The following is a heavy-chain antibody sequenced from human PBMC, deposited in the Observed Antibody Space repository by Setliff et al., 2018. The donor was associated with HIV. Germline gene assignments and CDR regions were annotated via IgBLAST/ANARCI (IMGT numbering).Heavy chain of an antibody. J-gene: IGHJ6*03. CDR1: GGSISSSSYY. CDR2: IYYSGST. D-gene: IGHD6-13*01. V-gene: IGHV4-39*01. CDR3: ARHRDPPGSSWIFYYYYMDL. Sequence: SETLSLTCTVSGGSISSSSYYWGWIRQPPGKGLEWIGSIYYSGSTYYKSSLKSRVTISVDASKNHFSLKLSSATAADTGVYYCARHRDPPGSSWIFYYYYMDLWGGGTTVTVSS.